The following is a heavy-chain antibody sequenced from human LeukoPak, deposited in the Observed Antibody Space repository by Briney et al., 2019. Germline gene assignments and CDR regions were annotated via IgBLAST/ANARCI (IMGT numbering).Heavy chain of an antibody. Sequence: GGSLRLSCAASGFTFSSYSMIWVRQAPGKGLEWLSYILTVGSLIYYADSVKGRFIVSRDNTKNSLYLQINSLRAEDTAVYYCARDSGSYFDYWGQGTLVTVSS. D-gene: IGHD1-26*01. J-gene: IGHJ4*02. V-gene: IGHV3-48*04. CDR1: GFTFSSYS. CDR3: ARDSGSYFDY. CDR2: ILTVGSLI.